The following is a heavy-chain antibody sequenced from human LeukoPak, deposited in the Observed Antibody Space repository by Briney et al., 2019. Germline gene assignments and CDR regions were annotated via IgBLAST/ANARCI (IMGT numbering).Heavy chain of an antibody. Sequence: SVKVSCKASGGTXSSYAISWVRQAPGQGLEWMGGIIPIFGTANYAQKFQGRVTITADESTSTAYMELSSLRSEDTAVYYCAINDCSSTSCYAGGNHYYYYYGMDAWGQGTTVIVSS. CDR2: IIPIFGTA. CDR1: GGTXSSYA. D-gene: IGHD2-2*01. J-gene: IGHJ6*02. V-gene: IGHV1-69*13. CDR3: AINDCSSTSCYAGGNHYYYYYGMDA.